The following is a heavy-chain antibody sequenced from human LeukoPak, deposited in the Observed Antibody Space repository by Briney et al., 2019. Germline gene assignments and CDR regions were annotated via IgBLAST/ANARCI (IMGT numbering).Heavy chain of an antibody. CDR2: INHSGST. D-gene: IGHD1-26*01. CDR3: ARGGIVGTTARIPLFDY. Sequence: SETLSLTCAVYGGSFSGYYWSWIRQPPGKGLEWIGEINHSGSTNYNPSLKSRVTISVDTSKNQFSLKLSSVTAADTAVYYCARGGIVGTTARIPLFDYWGQGTLVTVSS. V-gene: IGHV4-34*01. CDR1: GGSFSGYY. J-gene: IGHJ4*02.